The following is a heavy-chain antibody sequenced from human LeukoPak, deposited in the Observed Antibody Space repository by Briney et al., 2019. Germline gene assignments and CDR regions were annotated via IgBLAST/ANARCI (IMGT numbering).Heavy chain of an antibody. D-gene: IGHD6-6*01. Sequence: GGSLRLSCAASGFTFSSYAMHWVRQAPGKGLEWVSAISGSGGSTYYADSVKGRFTISRDNSKNTLYLQMSSLRAEDTAVYYCAKDQLAARPRGRLDYWGQGTLVTVSS. V-gene: IGHV3-23*01. CDR3: AKDQLAARPRGRLDY. CDR2: ISGSGGST. CDR1: GFTFSSYA. J-gene: IGHJ4*02.